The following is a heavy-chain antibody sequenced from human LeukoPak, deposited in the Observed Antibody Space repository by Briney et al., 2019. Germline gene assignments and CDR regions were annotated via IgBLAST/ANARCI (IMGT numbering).Heavy chain of an antibody. V-gene: IGHV1-69*06. D-gene: IGHD1-26*01. Sequence: SVKVSCKASGGTFSSYAISWVRQAPGQGLEWMGGIIPIFGTANYAQKFQGRVTMTEDTSTDTAYMELSSLRSEDTAVYYCATVGSGSYSSQLDYWGRGTLVTVSS. J-gene: IGHJ4*02. CDR2: IIPIFGTA. CDR3: ATVGSGSYSSQLDY. CDR1: GGTFSSYA.